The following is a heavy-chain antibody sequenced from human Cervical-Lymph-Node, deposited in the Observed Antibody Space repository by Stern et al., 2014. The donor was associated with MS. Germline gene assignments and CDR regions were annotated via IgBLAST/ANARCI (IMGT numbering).Heavy chain of an antibody. CDR3: AKGSIFGVARDYYYGMDV. V-gene: IGHV3-9*01. CDR1: GFTFDDYA. J-gene: IGHJ6*02. D-gene: IGHD3-3*01. Sequence: EVKLVESGGGLVQPGRSLRLSCAASGFTFDDYAMHWVRQAPGKGLEWVSGISWNSGSIGYADSVKGRFTISRDNAKNSLYLQMNSLRAEDTALYYCAKGSIFGVARDYYYGMDVWGQGTTVTVSS. CDR2: ISWNSGSI.